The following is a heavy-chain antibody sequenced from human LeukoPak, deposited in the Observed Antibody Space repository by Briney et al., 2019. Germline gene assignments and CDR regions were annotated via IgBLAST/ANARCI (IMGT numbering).Heavy chain of an antibody. CDR2: IYYSGST. CDR1: GGSISSYY. Sequence: SETLSLTCTVSGGSISSYYWSWIRQPPGKGLEWIGYIYYSGSTYYNPSLKSRVTISVDTSKNQFSLKLSSVTAADTAVYYCASFYQAYYFDYWGQGTLVTVTS. V-gene: IGHV4-59*08. J-gene: IGHJ4*02. CDR3: ASFYQAYYFDY. D-gene: IGHD2-21*01.